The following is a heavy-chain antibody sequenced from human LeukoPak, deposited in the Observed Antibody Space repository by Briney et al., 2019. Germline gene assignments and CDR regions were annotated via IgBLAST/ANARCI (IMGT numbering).Heavy chain of an antibody. CDR1: GFTFSSYG. CDR2: ISGSGGST. V-gene: IGHV3-23*01. CDR3: AKDLYNERYYDILTGYYSY. Sequence: GGSLRLSCAASGFTFSSYGMSWVRQAPGKGLEWVSAISGSGGSTYYADSVKGRLTISRDNSKNTLYLQMNSLRAEDTAVYYCAKDLYNERYYDILTGYYSYWGQGTLVTVSS. D-gene: IGHD3-9*01. J-gene: IGHJ4*02.